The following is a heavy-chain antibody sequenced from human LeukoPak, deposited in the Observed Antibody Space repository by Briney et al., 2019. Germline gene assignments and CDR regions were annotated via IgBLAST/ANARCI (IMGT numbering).Heavy chain of an antibody. CDR3: AKDFHDGFDY. D-gene: IGHD1-1*01. CDR1: GFTFSSYG. V-gene: IGHV3-30*18. Sequence: PGRSLRLSCAASGFTFSSYGMHWVRQAPGKGLEWVAVISYDGSNKYYADSVKGRFTISRDNSKNTLYLQMNSLRAEDTAVNYCAKDFHDGFDYWGQGTLVTVSS. J-gene: IGHJ4*02. CDR2: ISYDGSNK.